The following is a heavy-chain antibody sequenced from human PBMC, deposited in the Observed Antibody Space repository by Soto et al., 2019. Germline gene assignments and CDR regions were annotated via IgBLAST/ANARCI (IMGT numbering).Heavy chain of an antibody. CDR3: AGVRGDFWSGYSTGMVAH. V-gene: IGHV3-48*03. CDR1: GFTFSSYE. J-gene: IGHJ4*02. D-gene: IGHD3-3*01. CDR2: ISSSGTTM. Sequence: PGGSLRLSCAASGFTFSSYEMNWVRQAPGKGLEWVSYISSSGTTMYYTDSVKGRFIISRDNAKNSLHLQMNSLRAEDTAVYYCAGVRGDFWSGYSTGMVAHWGQGTLVTVS.